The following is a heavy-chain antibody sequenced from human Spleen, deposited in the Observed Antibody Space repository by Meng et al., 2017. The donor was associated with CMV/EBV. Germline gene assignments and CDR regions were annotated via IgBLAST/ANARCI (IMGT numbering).Heavy chain of an antibody. CDR1: GFPLLTTGVG. D-gene: IGHD3-22*01. Sequence: VSGFPLLTTGVGVGWFRQPTRNALEWLALIYWDDDKRYSPSLKSRLTITKDTSKNQVVLTMANMDPVDTATYYCAHRDYYNSGGYYSWGQGTLVTVSS. J-gene: IGHJ4*02. CDR2: IYWDDDK. CDR3: AHRDYYNSGGYYS. V-gene: IGHV2-5*02.